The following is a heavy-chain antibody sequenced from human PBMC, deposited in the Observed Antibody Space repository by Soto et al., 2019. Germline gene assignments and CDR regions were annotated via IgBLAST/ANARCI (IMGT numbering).Heavy chain of an antibody. D-gene: IGHD2-15*01. V-gene: IGHV3-23*01. CDR3: ARASKPGYCSGGSCSSVY. CDR1: GFTFCSYA. J-gene: IGHJ4*02. CDR2: ISGSGGST. Sequence: AGGALRLSCAASGFTFCSYAMSWGRPAPGKGLEWGSAISGSGGSTYYADSGKGRFTISRDNAKNSLYLQMNSLRAEDTAVYYCARASKPGYCSGGSCSSVYWGQGTLVTVSS.